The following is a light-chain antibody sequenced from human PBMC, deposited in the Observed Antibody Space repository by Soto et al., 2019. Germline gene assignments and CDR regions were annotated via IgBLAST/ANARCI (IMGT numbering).Light chain of an antibody. Sequence: IQMTQSPSSLSASVGDRVTITCQASQDISNYLNWYQQKPGKAPKLLIYDASNLETGVPSRFSGSGSGTDFTFTIISLQPEDIATYYCQQYDNLPLTFGRGTKVDIK. V-gene: IGKV1-33*01. CDR1: QDISNY. CDR3: QQYDNLPLT. CDR2: DAS. J-gene: IGKJ4*01.